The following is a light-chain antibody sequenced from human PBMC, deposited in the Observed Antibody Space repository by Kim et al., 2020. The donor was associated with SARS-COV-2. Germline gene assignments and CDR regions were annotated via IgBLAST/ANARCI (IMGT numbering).Light chain of an antibody. J-gene: IGKJ2*01. CDR2: WAS. V-gene: IGKV4-1*01. CDR3: QQYYIAPYT. CDR1: QTVLYSSNNKNY. Sequence: DIVMTQSPDSLPVSLGERDTINCKSSQTVLYSSNNKNYLAWYQHKSGQPPKLLIYWASTRESGVPERFSGSGSGTDFTLTINTLQAEDVAVYYCQQYYIAPYTFGQGTKLEI.